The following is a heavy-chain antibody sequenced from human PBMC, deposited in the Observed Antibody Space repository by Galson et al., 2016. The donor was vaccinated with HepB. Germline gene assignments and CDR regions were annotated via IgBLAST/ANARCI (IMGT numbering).Heavy chain of an antibody. D-gene: IGHD2-2*01. CDR3: AMGLCSSTSCFWDPYFDY. J-gene: IGHJ4*02. Sequence: TLSLTCTVSGGSISSGGYYWSWIRQHPGKGLEWIGYIYYSGSTYYNPSLQSRVTISVDTSKNQFSLKLSSVTAADTAVYYCAMGLCSSTSCFWDPYFDYWGQGTLVTVSS. V-gene: IGHV4-31*03. CDR2: IYYSGST. CDR1: GGSISSGGYY.